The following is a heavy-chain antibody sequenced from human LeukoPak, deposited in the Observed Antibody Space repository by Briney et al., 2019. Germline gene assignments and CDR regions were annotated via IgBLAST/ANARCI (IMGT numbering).Heavy chain of an antibody. Sequence: ASVQVSCMASGFSFTHYYVHWIRQAPGQGLEGVGWLNSNSGGTRDAQKFQGRVTMTRDTSIRTAYMEMNRLRADDAAVYYCARRSLVVPAADLDYWGQGTLVTVSS. J-gene: IGHJ4*02. V-gene: IGHV1-2*02. CDR1: GFSFTHYY. CDR2: LNSNSGGT. CDR3: ARRSLVVPAADLDY. D-gene: IGHD2-2*01.